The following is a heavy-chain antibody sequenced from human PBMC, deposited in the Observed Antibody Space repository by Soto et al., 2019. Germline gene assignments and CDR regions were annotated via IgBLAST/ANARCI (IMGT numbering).Heavy chain of an antibody. D-gene: IGHD3-3*01. CDR1: GGSISSFY. Sequence: TSETLSLTCTVSGGSISSFYWSWIRQPSGKGLEWIGYIYYSGSTNYNPSLKSRVTISVDTSKNQFSLKLSSVTAADTAVYYCARGITNFDYWGQGTLVTVSS. J-gene: IGHJ4*02. CDR2: IYYSGST. CDR3: ARGITNFDY. V-gene: IGHV4-59*01.